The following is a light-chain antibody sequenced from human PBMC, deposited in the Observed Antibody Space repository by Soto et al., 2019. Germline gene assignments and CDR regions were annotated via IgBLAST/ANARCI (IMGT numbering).Light chain of an antibody. V-gene: IGKV3-20*01. Sequence: EVVLTQSPATPSLSPGERATLSCRASQSVSSNYLAWYQQKPGQDPRLLIYGASSRATGIPDRFSGSESGTDFTLPVSRLEHEDFATYNCQQFGCAPYAFGQGTRLAIK. J-gene: IGKJ2*01. CDR2: GAS. CDR3: QQFGCAPYA. CDR1: QSVSSNY.